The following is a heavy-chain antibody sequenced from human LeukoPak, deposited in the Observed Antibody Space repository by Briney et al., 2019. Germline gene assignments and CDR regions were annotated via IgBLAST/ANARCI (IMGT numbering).Heavy chain of an antibody. CDR1: GGSISSYY. V-gene: IGHV4-4*07. CDR2: IYTSGST. Sequence: SETLSLTCTVSGGSISSYYWSWIRQPAGKGLEWIGRIYTSGSTNYNPSLKSRVTISVDTSKNQFSLKLSSVTAADTAVYYCARGDYDSSGYYLGFDYWGQGTLVTVSS. J-gene: IGHJ4*02. D-gene: IGHD3-22*01. CDR3: ARGDYDSSGYYLGFDY.